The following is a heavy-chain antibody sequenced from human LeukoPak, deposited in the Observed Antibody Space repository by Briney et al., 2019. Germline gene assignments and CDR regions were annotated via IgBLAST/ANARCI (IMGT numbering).Heavy chain of an antibody. D-gene: IGHD2-2*01. J-gene: IGHJ4*02. Sequence: ASETLSLTCSVSNYSISSGYYWGWIRQPPGKGLEWIGNIYHSGNTYYNPSLKSRVTISIDTSKNQFSLKLSSVTAADTAVYYCARHGRYCSSTSCYRAFDYWGQGTLVTVSS. CDR2: IYHSGNT. CDR1: NYSISSGYY. V-gene: IGHV4-38-2*02. CDR3: ARHGRYCSSTSCYRAFDY.